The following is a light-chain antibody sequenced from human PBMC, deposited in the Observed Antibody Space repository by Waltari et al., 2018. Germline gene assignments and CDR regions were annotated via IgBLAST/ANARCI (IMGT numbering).Light chain of an antibody. CDR2: DVS. CDR1: SSDAGGFNY. V-gene: IGLV2-23*02. CDR3: CSYAGSSTLV. Sequence: QSALTQPASVSGSPGQSITISCTGTSSDAGGFNYVSWYQQHPGKAPKLMIYDVSKRPSGVSNRFSGSKSGNTASLTISGLQAEDEADYYCCSYAGSSTLVFGGGTKLTVL. J-gene: IGLJ2*01.